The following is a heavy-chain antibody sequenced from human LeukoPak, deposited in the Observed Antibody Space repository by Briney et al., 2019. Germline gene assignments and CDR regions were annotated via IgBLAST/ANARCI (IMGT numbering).Heavy chain of an antibody. D-gene: IGHD6-6*01. J-gene: IGHJ4*02. CDR1: GASFRGYY. V-gene: IGHV4-34*12. Sequence: SETLSLTCAVYGASFRGYYWSWLRQSPGKGLEWDGEIFHSGTTNYNPSLKSRVTMSVDTPKNHFSLKRSSVTAADTAVYYCARHARVAAHTNHLDYWGQGTLVTVSS. CDR3: ARHARVAAHTNHLDY. CDR2: IFHSGTT.